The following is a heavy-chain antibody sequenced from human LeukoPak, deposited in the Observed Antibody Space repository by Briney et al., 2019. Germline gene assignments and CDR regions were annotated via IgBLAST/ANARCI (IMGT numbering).Heavy chain of an antibody. Sequence: ASVEVSCKASGYTFTSYYMHWVRQAPGQGLEWMGIINPSGGSTSYAQKFQGRVTMTRDTSTSTVYMELSSLRSEDTAVYYCARGDRHTYYYDSSGPTYSGYWGQGTLVTVSS. D-gene: IGHD3-22*01. J-gene: IGHJ4*02. CDR3: ARGDRHTYYYDSSGPTYSGY. CDR2: INPSGGST. V-gene: IGHV1-46*01. CDR1: GYTFTSYY.